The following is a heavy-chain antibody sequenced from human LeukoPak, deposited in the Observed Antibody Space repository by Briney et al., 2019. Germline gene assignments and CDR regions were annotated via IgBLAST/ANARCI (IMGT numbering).Heavy chain of an antibody. Sequence: ASVKVSCKASGGTFSTFPISWVRQAPGQGLEWIGGIIPIFGPNYAQKFQGRVTITADESTSTAYMELSSLRSEDTAVYYCARERDLRFVGEGRTHDAFDIWGQGTMVTVSS. V-gene: IGHV1-69*13. J-gene: IGHJ3*02. CDR3: ARERDLRFVGEGRTHDAFDI. D-gene: IGHD3-16*01. CDR1: GGTFSTFP. CDR2: IIPIFGP.